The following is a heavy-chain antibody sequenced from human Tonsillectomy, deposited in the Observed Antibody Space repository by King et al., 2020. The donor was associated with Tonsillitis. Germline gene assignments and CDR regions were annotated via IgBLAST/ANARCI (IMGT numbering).Heavy chain of an antibody. Sequence: VQLQESGPGLVKPWETLSLTCTVSGYSISSGYYWGWVRQPPGRGLEWIGCISHSGNTGYNVSLKSRVTISKDTATNQFSLMLTSVTAADTAVYYCSRDAGGARQRDWGQGTLVTVSS. D-gene: IGHD2-21*01. V-gene: IGHV4-38-2*02. CDR2: ISHSGNT. CDR1: GYSISSGYY. J-gene: IGHJ4*02. CDR3: SRDAGGARQRD.